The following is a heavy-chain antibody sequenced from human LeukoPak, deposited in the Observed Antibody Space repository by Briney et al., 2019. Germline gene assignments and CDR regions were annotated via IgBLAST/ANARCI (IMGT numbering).Heavy chain of an antibody. Sequence: SETLSLTCAVYGGSFSGYYWSWIRQPPGKGLEWIGEINHSGSTNYNPSLKSRVTISVDTSKNQFSLKLSSATAADTAVYYCARGPGYCSGGSCYTFDYWGQGTLVTVSS. CDR2: INHSGST. CDR1: GGSFSGYY. D-gene: IGHD2-15*01. V-gene: IGHV4-34*01. CDR3: ARGPGYCSGGSCYTFDY. J-gene: IGHJ4*02.